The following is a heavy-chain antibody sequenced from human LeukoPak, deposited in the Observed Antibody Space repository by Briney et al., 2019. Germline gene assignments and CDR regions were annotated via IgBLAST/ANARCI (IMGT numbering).Heavy chain of an antibody. J-gene: IGHJ4*02. CDR1: GFTFSSYA. D-gene: IGHD1-1*01. V-gene: IGHV3-23*01. CDR3: AKYTRAPWSAFDY. CDR2: ISSSGSGGNT. Sequence: GGSLRLSCAASGFTFSSYAMSWARQAPGKGLEWVSGISSSGSGGNTYYADSVKGRFTISRDNSKNTLHLQMNSLRAEDTAVYYCAKYTRAPWSAFDYWGQGTLVTVSS.